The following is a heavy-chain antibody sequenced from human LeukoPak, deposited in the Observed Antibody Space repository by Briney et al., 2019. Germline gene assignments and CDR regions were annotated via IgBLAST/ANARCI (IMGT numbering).Heavy chain of an antibody. V-gene: IGHV4-59*08. CDR2: IYYSGST. Sequence: SETLSLTCTVSGGSISSYYWSWIRQPPGKGLEWIGYIYYSGSTNYNPSLKSRVTISVDTSKSQFSLKLSSVTAADTAVYYCARRRSEYSSSWVDYWGQGTLVTVSS. J-gene: IGHJ4*02. D-gene: IGHD6-13*01. CDR3: ARRRSEYSSSWVDY. CDR1: GGSISSYY.